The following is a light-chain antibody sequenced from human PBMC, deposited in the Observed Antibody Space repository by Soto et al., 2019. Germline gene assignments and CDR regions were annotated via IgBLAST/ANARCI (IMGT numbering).Light chain of an antibody. CDR1: TSNIGAGYD. V-gene: IGLV1-40*01. J-gene: IGLJ2*01. CDR2: ANP. Sequence: QSVLTQPPSVSGARGQRVTISCAGNTSNIGAGYDVHWYQQFPGTAPRLVIHANPNRPSGVPDRFSGSKSGTSASLAITGLQADDEADYHCQSYDIKLSSPVFGGGTKLTVL. CDR3: QSYDIKLSSPV.